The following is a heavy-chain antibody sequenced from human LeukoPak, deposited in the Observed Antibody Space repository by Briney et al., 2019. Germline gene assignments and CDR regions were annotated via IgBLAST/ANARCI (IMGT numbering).Heavy chain of an antibody. CDR1: GGTFSSYA. J-gene: IGHJ4*02. Sequence: ASVKVSCKASGGTFSSYAISWVRQAPGKGLEWVGGFDIEVGETIYAQKFQGRVTMTEDTASETAYMELSSLRSEDTAVYFCATLKDIVVTAVGTGTNHYWGQGTLVTVSS. V-gene: IGHV1-24*01. D-gene: IGHD2-15*01. CDR2: FDIEVGET. CDR3: ATLKDIVVTAVGTGTNHY.